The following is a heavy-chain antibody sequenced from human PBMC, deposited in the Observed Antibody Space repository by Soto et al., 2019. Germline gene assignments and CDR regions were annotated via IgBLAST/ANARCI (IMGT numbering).Heavy chain of an antibody. CDR2: INPNSGGT. CDR3: ARTYSSDSSGYPLSFVAERLNWFDR. CDR1: GYTFTGYY. Sequence: ASVKVSCKASGYTFTGYYMHWVRQAPGQGLEWMGWINPNSGGTNYAQKFQGRVTMTRDTSISTAYMELSRLRSDDTAVYYCARTYSSDSSGYPLSFVAERLNWFDRWGQGTLLTVS. J-gene: IGHJ5*02. V-gene: IGHV1-2*02. D-gene: IGHD3-22*01.